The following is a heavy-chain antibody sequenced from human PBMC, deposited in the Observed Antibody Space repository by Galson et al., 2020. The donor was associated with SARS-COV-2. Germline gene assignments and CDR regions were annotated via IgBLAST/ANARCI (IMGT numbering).Heavy chain of an antibody. CDR2: IYPGDSDT. D-gene: IGHD2-21*02. J-gene: IGHJ3*02. CDR3: ARLGVTALGGARVGAFDI. CDR1: GYSFTSYW. Sequence: HGESLKISCKGSGYSFTSYWIGWVRQMPGKGLEWMGIIYPGDSDTRYSPSFQGQVTISADKSISTAYLQWSSLKASDTAMYYCARLGVTALGGARVGAFDIWGQGTMVTVSS. V-gene: IGHV5-51*01.